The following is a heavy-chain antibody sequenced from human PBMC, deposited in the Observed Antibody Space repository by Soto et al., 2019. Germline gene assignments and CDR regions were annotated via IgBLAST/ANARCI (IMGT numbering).Heavy chain of an antibody. J-gene: IGHJ6*02. CDR1: GFTFSSYG. Sequence: LRLSCAASGFTFSSYGMHWVRQAPGKGLEWVAVIWYDGSNKYYADSVKGRFTISRDNSKNTLYLQMNSLRAEDTAVYYCARDLDTAAGSYYYYYYGMDVWGQGTTVTVSS. V-gene: IGHV3-33*01. CDR2: IWYDGSNK. D-gene: IGHD6-13*01. CDR3: ARDLDTAAGSYYYYYYGMDV.